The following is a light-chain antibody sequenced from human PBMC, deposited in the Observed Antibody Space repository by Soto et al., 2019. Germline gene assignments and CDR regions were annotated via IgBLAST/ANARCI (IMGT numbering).Light chain of an antibody. Sequence: QAVVTQEPAFSVSPGGTVTLTCGLNSGSVSTTYYPSRYQQTPGQAPRTLIYSTNTRSSGVPDRFSGSILGNKAALTITGAQADDEAHYYCVLYLGSGIWVFGGGTKLTVL. CDR3: VLYLGSGIWV. CDR2: STN. V-gene: IGLV8-61*01. J-gene: IGLJ3*02. CDR1: SGSVSTTYY.